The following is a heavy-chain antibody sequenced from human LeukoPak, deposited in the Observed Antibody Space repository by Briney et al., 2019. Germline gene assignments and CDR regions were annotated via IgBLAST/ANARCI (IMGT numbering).Heavy chain of an antibody. D-gene: IGHD3-22*01. Sequence: GGSLRLSCAASGFTFSSYSMNWVRQAPGKGLEWVSSISSSSSYIYYADSVKGRFTISRDNAKNSLYLQMNSLRAEDTAVYYCASLSGYAHGAFDIWGQGTMVTVSS. CDR1: GFTFSSYS. V-gene: IGHV3-21*01. J-gene: IGHJ3*02. CDR3: ASLSGYAHGAFDI. CDR2: ISSSSSYI.